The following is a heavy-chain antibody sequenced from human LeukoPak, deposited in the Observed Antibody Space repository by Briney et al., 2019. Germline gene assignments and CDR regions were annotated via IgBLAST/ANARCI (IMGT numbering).Heavy chain of an antibody. J-gene: IGHJ5*02. D-gene: IGHD2-2*01. V-gene: IGHV4-59*08. CDR1: GGSISSYY. CDR3: ARQTTRGWFDP. Sequence: SETLSLTCTVSGGSISSYYWSWIRQPPGKGLEWIGYIYDSGSTNYNPSLKSRVTISVDTSKNQFSLKLSSVTAADTAVYYCARQTTRGWFDPWGQGTLVTVSS. CDR2: IYDSGST.